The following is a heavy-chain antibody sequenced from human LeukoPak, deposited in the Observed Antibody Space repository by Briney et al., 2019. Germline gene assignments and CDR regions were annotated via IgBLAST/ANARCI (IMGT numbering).Heavy chain of an antibody. D-gene: IGHD1-14*01. CDR2: LSTDGSTT. J-gene: IGHJ4*02. Sequence: GRSLTLSCTVSGFPFSSYWMHWVRQAEGKGMVWVSRLSTDGSTTTYAGSVKGRFTISRDNAKNTLYLQMNSLRAEDTAIYYCSRVGTGTTRDYWGQGTLVTVSS. V-gene: IGHV3-74*03. CDR3: SRVGTGTTRDY. CDR1: GFPFSSYW.